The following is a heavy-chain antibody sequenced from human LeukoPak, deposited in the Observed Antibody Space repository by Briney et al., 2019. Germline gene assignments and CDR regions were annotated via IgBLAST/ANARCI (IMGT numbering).Heavy chain of an antibody. CDR1: GGSISSYY. D-gene: IGHD6-13*01. J-gene: IGHJ6*02. CDR3: ARIRIAAAGSFYYGMDV. CDR2: IYYSGST. V-gene: IGHV4-59*08. Sequence: SETLSLTCTVSGGSISSYYWSWIRQPPGKGLEWIGYIYYSGSTNYNPSLKNRVTISVDTSKNQFSLKLSSVTAADTAVYYCARIRIAAAGSFYYGMDVWGQGTTVTVSS.